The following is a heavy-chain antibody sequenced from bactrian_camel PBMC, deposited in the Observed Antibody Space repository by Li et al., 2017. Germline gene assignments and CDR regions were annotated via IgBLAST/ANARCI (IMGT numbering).Heavy chain of an antibody. Sequence: VQLVESGGGSVHPGGSLSISCVGSGFTFSDYTMNWVRQALGKGLEWVASIDTGRANAYYDDSVKGRFTISRDDAKNTVYLQMKSLKPEDTAVYYCVTSMLGPDAGFGQGTQVTVS. CDR1: GFTFSDYT. D-gene: IGHD3*01. CDR2: IDTGRANA. V-gene: IGHV3S40*01. J-gene: IGHJ4*01.